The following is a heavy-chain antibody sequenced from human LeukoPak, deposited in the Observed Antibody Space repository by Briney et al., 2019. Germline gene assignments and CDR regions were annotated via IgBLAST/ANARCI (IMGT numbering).Heavy chain of an antibody. CDR2: IYYSKNT. V-gene: IGHV4-39*01. CDR1: GGSISSSSAY. D-gene: IGHD5-18*01. J-gene: IGHJ4*02. CDR3: VSPRGFSYGYFDY. Sequence: SETLSLTCTVSGGSISSSSAYWGWIRQPPGEGLEWIGSIYYSKNTYYNPSLKSRVTISADTSKNQFSLTLGSVSATDTAVYYCVSPRGFSYGYFDYWGQGTLVTVSS.